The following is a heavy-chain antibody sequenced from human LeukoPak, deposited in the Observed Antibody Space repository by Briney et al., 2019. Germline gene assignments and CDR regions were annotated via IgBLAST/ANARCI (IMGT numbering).Heavy chain of an antibody. CDR3: TRHYYGSGSLFLDS. CDR2: ISGSGGST. D-gene: IGHD3-10*01. Sequence: GGSLRLSCAASGFTFSSYAMSWVRQAPGKGLEWVSAISGSGGSTYYADSVKGRFTISRDNSKNTLYLQMNSPKIEDTAVYYCTRHYYGSGSLFLDSWGQGTLVTVSS. J-gene: IGHJ4*02. CDR1: GFTFSSYA. V-gene: IGHV3-23*01.